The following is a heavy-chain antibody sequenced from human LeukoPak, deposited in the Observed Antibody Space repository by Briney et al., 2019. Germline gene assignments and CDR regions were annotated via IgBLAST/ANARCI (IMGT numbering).Heavy chain of an antibody. CDR2: ISAYNGNT. CDR1: GYTFTSYG. V-gene: IGHV1-18*01. CDR3: ARGPPGYGDYALDY. D-gene: IGHD4-17*01. J-gene: IGHJ4*02. Sequence: GASVKVSCKASGYTFTSYGISWVRQAPGQGLEWMGWISAYNGNTNYAQKLQGRVTMTTDTSTSTAYMELRSLRSEDTAVYYCARGPPGYGDYALDYWGQGTLVTVSS.